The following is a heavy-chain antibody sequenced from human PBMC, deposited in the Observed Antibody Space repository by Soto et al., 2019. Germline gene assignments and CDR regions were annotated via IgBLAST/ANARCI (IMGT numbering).Heavy chain of an antibody. CDR3: ARGNQIPIGTRVRGSYYYYGMDV. D-gene: IGHD3-10*01. Sequence: QVQLVQSGAEVKKPGSSVKVSCKASGGTFSSYAISWVRQAPGQGLEWMGGIIPIFGTANYAQKFQGRVRIPADESTSTANRELSSLRSEDTAVYYCARGNQIPIGTRVRGSYYYYGMDVWGQGPTVTVSS. J-gene: IGHJ6*02. CDR1: GGTFSSYA. V-gene: IGHV1-69*01. CDR2: IIPIFGTA.